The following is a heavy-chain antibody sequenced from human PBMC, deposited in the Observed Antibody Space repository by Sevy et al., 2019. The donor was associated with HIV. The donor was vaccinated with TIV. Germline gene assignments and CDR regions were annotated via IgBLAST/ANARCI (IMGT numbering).Heavy chain of an antibody. CDR2: INTHGTNT. CDR3: AREGVDFWSGPVDFDYGMDV. Sequence: GGSLRLSCAASGFTFSRYWMHWVRHAPGKGLVWVSRINTHGTNTIYADYVKGRFTISRDNAKNTVSLQMNILRADDTGVYYCAREGVDFWSGPVDFDYGMDVWGQGTTVTVSS. CDR1: GFTFSRYW. V-gene: IGHV3-74*01. J-gene: IGHJ6*02. D-gene: IGHD3-3*01.